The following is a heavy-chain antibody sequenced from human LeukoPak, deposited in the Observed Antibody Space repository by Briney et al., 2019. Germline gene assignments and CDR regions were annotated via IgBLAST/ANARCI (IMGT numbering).Heavy chain of an antibody. CDR3: TTENWYVFEN. D-gene: IGHD1-1*01. J-gene: IGHJ4*02. CDR2: ITLDGSDS. V-gene: IGHV3-7*04. Sequence: GGSLRLSCAASGFPFSSYWMAWVRQAPGKGLEWVATITLDGSDSYYVDSVKGRFTVSRDNAKNSLYLQMNSLRVEDTAVFYCTTENWYVFENWGQGALVTVSS. CDR1: GFPFSSYW.